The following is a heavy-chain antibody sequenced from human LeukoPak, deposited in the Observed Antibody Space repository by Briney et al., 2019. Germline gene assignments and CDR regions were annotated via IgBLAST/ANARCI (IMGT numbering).Heavy chain of an antibody. CDR1: GFTFNVFH. J-gene: IGHJ4*01. D-gene: IGHD1-26*01. CDR2: ITSSGTYI. V-gene: IGHV3-21*01. CDR3: ARASGGWDLDY. Sequence: PGGSLRLSCAASGFTFNVFHMNWVRQAPGKGLEWISSITSSGTYITYADSIQGRFTISRDNAKNSLYLQMSSLRVDDTALYYCARASGGWDLDYWGHGTLVTVSS.